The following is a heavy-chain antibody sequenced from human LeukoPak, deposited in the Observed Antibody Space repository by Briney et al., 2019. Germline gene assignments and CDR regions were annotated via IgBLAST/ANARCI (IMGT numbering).Heavy chain of an antibody. D-gene: IGHD3-22*01. CDR3: ATPLDYYDSSGYHQGGD. CDR2: IKEDGTNK. V-gene: IGHV3-7*03. CDR1: GFTFSRHW. Sequence: GGSLRLSCAASGFTFSRHWMTWVRQAPGKGLEWVANIKEDGTNKNYVDSVKGRFTISRDNAKNSLYLQMNSLRAEDTAVYYCATPLDYYDSSGYHQGGDWGQGTLVTVSS. J-gene: IGHJ4*02.